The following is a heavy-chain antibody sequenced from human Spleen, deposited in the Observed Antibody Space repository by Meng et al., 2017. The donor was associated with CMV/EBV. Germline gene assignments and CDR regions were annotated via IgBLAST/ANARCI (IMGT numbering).Heavy chain of an antibody. V-gene: IGHV4-4*02. CDR1: GGSLSSSNL. Sequence: QVQLQESGPGLVKPSGTLSLTCAVSGGSLSSSNLWAWARQVPGKGREWIGEIYHSGSTNYNPSRKSRVTISVDKFKNQFSLKLGSVTAADTAVYYCARIERRRILKYCGSDCSTTDYWGQGTLVTVSS. CDR3: ARIERRRILKYCGSDCSTTDY. D-gene: IGHD2-21*02. CDR2: IYHSGST. J-gene: IGHJ4*02.